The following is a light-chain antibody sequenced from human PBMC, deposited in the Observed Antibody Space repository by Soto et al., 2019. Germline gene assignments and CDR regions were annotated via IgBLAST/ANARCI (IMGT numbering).Light chain of an antibody. V-gene: IGKV3-11*01. CDR2: DAS. Sequence: EIVLTQSPATLSLSPGERATLSCRASQSVRSNFAWYQQKPGQAPRLLIYDASNRATGIPGRFSGSGSGTDLTLTISNLEPEDFAVYYCQQRSNWPWTFGQGTKVAIK. CDR3: QQRSNWPWT. J-gene: IGKJ1*01. CDR1: QSVRSN.